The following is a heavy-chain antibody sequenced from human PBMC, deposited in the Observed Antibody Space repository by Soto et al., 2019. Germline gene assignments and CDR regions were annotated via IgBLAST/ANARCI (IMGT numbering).Heavy chain of an antibody. V-gene: IGHV3-66*01. CDR3: ARDVPPRPQTYSEGY. CDR2: IYSGGST. J-gene: IGHJ4*02. Sequence: PGGSLRLSCAASGFTVSSNYMSWVRQAPGKGLEWVSVIYSGGSTYYADSVKGRFTISRDNSKNTLYLQMNSLRAEDTAVYYCARDVPPRPQTYSEGYWGQGTLVTVSS. D-gene: IGHD2-21*01. CDR1: GFTVSSNY.